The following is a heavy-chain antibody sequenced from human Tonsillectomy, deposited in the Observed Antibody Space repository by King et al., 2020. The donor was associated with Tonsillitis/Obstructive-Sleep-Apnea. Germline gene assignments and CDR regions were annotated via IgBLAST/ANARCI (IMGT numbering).Heavy chain of an antibody. J-gene: IGHJ4*02. D-gene: IGHD3-16*02. V-gene: IGHV2-5*01. CDR2: MYWYDDK. CDR3: ALVWGSYREFDY. Sequence: TLKESGPTLVKPTQTLTLTCTFSGFSLSTSGVGVGWIRQPPGKALEWRALMYWYDDKRYSPSLKSRRTLTKDTSKNQVVLTMTNMDPVDTATYFCALVWGSYREFDYWGQGTLVTVSS. CDR1: GFSLSTSGVG.